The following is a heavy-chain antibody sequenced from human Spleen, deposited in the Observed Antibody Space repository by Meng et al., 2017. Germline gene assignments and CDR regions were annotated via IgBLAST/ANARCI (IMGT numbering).Heavy chain of an antibody. J-gene: IGHJ4*02. CDR1: GYSFTAYY. CDR3: VREENISLGKLFGDY. D-gene: IGHD2-21*01. Sequence: ASVQVSCKPSGYSFTAYYIHWVRQAPGQGLKWLGHINPNSGDKLYAQKFQGRVSMTGDTSISTAYVELSSLRSDDTAVYYCVREENISLGKLFGDYWGQGTVVPVSS. CDR2: INPNSGDK. V-gene: IGHV1-2*06.